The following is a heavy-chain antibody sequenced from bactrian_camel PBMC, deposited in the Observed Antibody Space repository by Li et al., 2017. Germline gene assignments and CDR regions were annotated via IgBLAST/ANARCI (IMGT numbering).Heavy chain of an antibody. D-gene: IGHD3*01. V-gene: IGHV3S31*01. CDR1: GYTGSDYC. Sequence: DVQLVESGGGSVQAGGSLRLSCAASGYTGSDYCLGWFRQAPDEEREGVAALYFGRSYTVYSDSVKGRFTISQDNAKNILYLQMNTLQPEDTAMYYCAADFLLNQWEGGHFGTYWGQGTQVTVS. CDR2: LYFGRSYT. CDR3: AADFLLNQWEGGHFGTY. J-gene: IGHJ4*01.